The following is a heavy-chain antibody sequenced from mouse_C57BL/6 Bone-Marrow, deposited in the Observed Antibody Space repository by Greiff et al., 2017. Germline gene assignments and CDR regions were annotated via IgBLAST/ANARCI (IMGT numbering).Heavy chain of an antibody. CDR2: ISSGGSYT. V-gene: IGHV5-6*01. D-gene: IGHD2-4*01. Sequence: EVHLVESGGDLVKPGGSLKLSCAASGFTSSSYGMSWVRQTPDKRLEWVATISSGGSYTYYPDSVKGRFTISRDNAKNTLYLQMSSLKSEDTAMYYCARYDYDDRFAYWGQGTLVTVSA. CDR1: GFTSSSYG. J-gene: IGHJ3*01. CDR3: ARYDYDDRFAY.